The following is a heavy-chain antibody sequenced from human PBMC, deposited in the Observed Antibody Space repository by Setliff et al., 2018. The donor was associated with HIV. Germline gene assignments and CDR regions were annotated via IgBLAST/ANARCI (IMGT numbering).Heavy chain of an antibody. CDR1: GYSISSGYY. V-gene: IGHV4-38-2*01. CDR2: IHHSGTT. CDR3: ARVPHRVVETTTLLYHFDY. J-gene: IGHJ4*02. D-gene: IGHD1-7*01. Sequence: KASETLSLTCAVSGYSISSGYYWAWIRQSPGKGLDWIGSIHHSGTTYYNPSLKSRVTISVDTTTNQVSLQVNSVTAVDTAVYYCARVPHRVVETTTLLYHFDYWGLGTLVTVSS.